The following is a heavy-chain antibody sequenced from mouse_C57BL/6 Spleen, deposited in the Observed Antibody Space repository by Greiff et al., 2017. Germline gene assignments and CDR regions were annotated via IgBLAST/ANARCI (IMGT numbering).Heavy chain of an antibody. D-gene: IGHD1-1*01. CDR2: IDPSDSYT. V-gene: IGHV1-50*01. Sequence: VQLQQPGAELVKPGASVKLSCKASGYTFTSYWMQWVKQRPGQGLEWIGEIDPSDSYTNYNKKFKGKATLTVDTSSSTAYMQLSSLTSEDSAVYYGARPVTTVGGNYFGDWGQGTTLTVAS. CDR1: GYTFTSYW. J-gene: IGHJ2*01. CDR3: ARPVTTVGGNYFGD.